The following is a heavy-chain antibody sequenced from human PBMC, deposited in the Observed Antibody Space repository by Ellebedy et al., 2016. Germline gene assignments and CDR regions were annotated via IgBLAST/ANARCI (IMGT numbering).Heavy chain of an antibody. J-gene: IGHJ5*02. CDR1: GFTFSSYS. V-gene: IGHV3-21*04. CDR3: AKSPSIRLPNWFNP. Sequence: GESLKISCAASGFTFSSYSMNWVRQAPGKGLEWVSSISSSSSYIYYADSVKGRFTISRDNAKNSLYLQMNSLRAEDTAVYYCAKSPSIRLPNWFNPWGQGTLVTVSS. CDR2: ISSSSSYI. D-gene: IGHD2-15*01.